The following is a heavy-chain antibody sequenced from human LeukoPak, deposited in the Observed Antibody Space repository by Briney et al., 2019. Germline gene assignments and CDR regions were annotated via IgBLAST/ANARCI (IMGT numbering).Heavy chain of an antibody. Sequence: SGTLSLTCDVSGGSISTTNWWTWVRQPPGKGLEWIGEIHYGGSATYNPSLNSRVSISLEKSKNQFSLKLRSVTAADTAVYYCARNGPTAAGAFDIWGQGTTVTVSS. V-gene: IGHV4-4*02. CDR2: IHYGGSA. D-gene: IGHD6-13*01. J-gene: IGHJ3*02. CDR1: GGSISTTNW. CDR3: ARNGPTAAGAFDI.